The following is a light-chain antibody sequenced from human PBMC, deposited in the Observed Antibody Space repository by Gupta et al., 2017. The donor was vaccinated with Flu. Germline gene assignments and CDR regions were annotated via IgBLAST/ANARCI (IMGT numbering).Light chain of an antibody. CDR3: QQYNTYSRT. Sequence: DIQMTQSPSTLSASVGDRVTITCRANQNINNWLAWYQQKPGKAPNLLIYKASSLESGVPSRFSGSGSGTEFTLTISSLQPDDLATYYCQQYNTYSRTFGQGTKVEIK. CDR1: QNINNW. J-gene: IGKJ1*01. CDR2: KAS. V-gene: IGKV1-5*03.